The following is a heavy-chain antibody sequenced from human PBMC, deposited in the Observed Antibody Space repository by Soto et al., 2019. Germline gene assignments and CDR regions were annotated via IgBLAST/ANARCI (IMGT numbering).Heavy chain of an antibody. D-gene: IGHD3-22*01. V-gene: IGHV1-69*01. Sequence: QVQLVQSGAEVKKPGSSVKVSCKASGGTFSSYAISWVRQAPGQGLEWMGGIIPIFGTANYAQKFQGRVTITADESTSTAYMELSSLRSEDTAVYYCARAVYYDSSGYYYVAGYYSGMDVWGQGTTVTVSS. J-gene: IGHJ6*02. CDR3: ARAVYYDSSGYYYVAGYYSGMDV. CDR1: GGTFSSYA. CDR2: IIPIFGTA.